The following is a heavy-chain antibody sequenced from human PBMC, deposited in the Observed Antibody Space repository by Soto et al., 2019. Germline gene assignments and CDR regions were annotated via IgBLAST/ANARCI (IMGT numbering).Heavy chain of an antibody. V-gene: IGHV1-46*01. CDR1: GYTFTSYY. CDR2: INPSGGST. D-gene: IGHD2-8*01. J-gene: IGHJ4*02. CDR3: ARPPYPGCINAVCYPLDY. Sequence: QVQLVQSGAEVKKPGASVKISCKASGYTFTSYYMHWVRQAPGQGLEWMGIINPSGGSTNYAQKLQGRVAMTRDTSPSTGYMELNSLRSEDTAVYYCARPPYPGCINAVCYPLDYWGQGTLVTVSS.